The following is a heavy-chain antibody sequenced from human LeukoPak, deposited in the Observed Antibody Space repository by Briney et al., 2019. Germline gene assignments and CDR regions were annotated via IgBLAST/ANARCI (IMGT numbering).Heavy chain of an antibody. D-gene: IGHD6-6*01. CDR1: GYSFPSHW. CDR2: IYPGDSDT. J-gene: IGHJ4*02. Sequence: GESLKISCKASGYSFPSHWIGWVRQMPGEGLEWMGIIYPGDSDTRYSPSFQGQVIISADKSTSTAYLQWNSLMASDSAMFYCVRESSSNDWDFWGQGTLVTVSS. V-gene: IGHV5-51*01. CDR3: VRESSSNDWDF.